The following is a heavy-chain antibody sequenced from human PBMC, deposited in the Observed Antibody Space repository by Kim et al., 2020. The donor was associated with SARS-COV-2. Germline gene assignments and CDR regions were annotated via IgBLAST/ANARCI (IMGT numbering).Heavy chain of an antibody. D-gene: IGHD3-10*01. J-gene: IGHJ6*02. CDR2: ISGSGGST. Sequence: GGSLRLSCAASGFTFSSYAMSWVRQAPGKGLEWVSAISGSGGSTYYADFVKGRFTISRDNSKNTLYLQMNSLRAEDTAVYYCAKEHGSGDFRHAYYYYGMDVCGQGTTLTVSS. CDR3: AKEHGSGDFRHAYYYYGMDV. V-gene: IGHV3-23*01. CDR1: GFTFSSYA.